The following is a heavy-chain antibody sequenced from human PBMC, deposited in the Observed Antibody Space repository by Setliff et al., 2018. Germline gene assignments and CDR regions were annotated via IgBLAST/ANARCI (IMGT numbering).Heavy chain of an antibody. J-gene: IGHJ4*02. CDR2: IYSDGVR. CDR1: GFSVSSNF. CDR3: ARDTDYYGSGTSGYFDY. Sequence: LSLSCAVSGFSVSSNFMSWVRQAPGKGLEWVSVIYSDGVRYSADSLKGRFTISRDTSKNTLYLQMNSLRPEDTAVYYCARDTDYYGSGTSGYFDYWGQGSLVTVSS. V-gene: IGHV3-66*02. D-gene: IGHD3-10*01.